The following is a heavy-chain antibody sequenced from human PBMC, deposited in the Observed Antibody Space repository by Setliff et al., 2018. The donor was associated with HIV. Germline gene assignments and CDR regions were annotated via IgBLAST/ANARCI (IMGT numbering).Heavy chain of an antibody. CDR1: GFTFNSYG. J-gene: IGHJ4*02. CDR3: VKDVVKFWSGSGALDF. V-gene: IGHV3-33*06. CDR2: IWYDASKK. D-gene: IGHD3-3*01. Sequence: GESLKISCAASGFTFNSYGMHWVRQAPGKGLEWVALIWYDASKKEYADSVKGRFNILRDDSKKTVDLQMNSLRADDTAVYYCVKDVVKFWSGSGALDFWGPGTLVTVSS.